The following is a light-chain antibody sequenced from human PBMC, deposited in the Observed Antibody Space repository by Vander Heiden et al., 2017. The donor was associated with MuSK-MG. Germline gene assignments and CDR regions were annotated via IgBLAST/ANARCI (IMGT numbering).Light chain of an antibody. CDR2: DVS. Sequence: PGQSITISCTGTSSDVGGYNYVSWYQQHPGKAPTLMIYDVSNRPSGVSNRFSGSKSGNTASLTISGLQAEDEADYYCSSDTSSSTLVVFGGGTKLTVL. CDR3: SSDTSSSTLVV. J-gene: IGLJ2*01. CDR1: SSDVGGYNY. V-gene: IGLV2-14*04.